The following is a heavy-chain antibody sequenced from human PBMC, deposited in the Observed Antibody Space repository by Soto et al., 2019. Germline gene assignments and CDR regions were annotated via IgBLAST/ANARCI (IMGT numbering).Heavy chain of an antibody. CDR2: IIGSGGST. J-gene: IGHJ6*02. CDR3: AKGYYSSWRGDYCDGMDV. V-gene: IGHV3-23*01. D-gene: IGHD6-6*01. Sequence: GGSLRLSCAASGFTFSSYAMSWVRQAPGKGLEWVSAIIGSGGSTYYADSVKGRFTISRDNSKNTLYLQMNSLRAEDTAVYYCAKGYYSSWRGDYCDGMDVWGQRTTDIGSS. CDR1: GFTFSSYA.